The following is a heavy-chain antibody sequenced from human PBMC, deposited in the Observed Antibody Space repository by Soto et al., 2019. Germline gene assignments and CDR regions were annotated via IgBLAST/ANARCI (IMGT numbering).Heavy chain of an antibody. J-gene: IGHJ4*02. V-gene: IGHV3-21*01. D-gene: IGHD2-2*01. CDR2: ISKSDYT. CDR3: AREDSIIIPAVSDF. CDR1: GFAFNNYG. Sequence: PGGALRVSCTVSGFAFNNYGIKWVRQAPGKGLEWVSSISKSDYTYYSDSVKGRFTISRDNAKNSVSLQMNTLRVEDTAVYYCAREDSIIIPAVSDFWGQGTLVTVSS.